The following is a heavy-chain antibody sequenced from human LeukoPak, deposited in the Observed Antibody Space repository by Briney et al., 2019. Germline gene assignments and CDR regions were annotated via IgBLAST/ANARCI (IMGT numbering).Heavy chain of an antibody. CDR1: GYSFTSSG. J-gene: IGHJ4*02. D-gene: IGHD6-19*01. CDR3: ARDPTNTSGRYAYFDS. V-gene: IGHV1-18*01. CDR2: TSAYTGNT. Sequence: ASVKVSCKASGYSFTSSGFTWVRQAPGQGLEWMGWTSAYTGNTNYAQKLQGRVTMTTVTSTTTAYMELRSLRSDDTALYYCARDPTNTSGRYAYFDSWGQGTLVTVSS.